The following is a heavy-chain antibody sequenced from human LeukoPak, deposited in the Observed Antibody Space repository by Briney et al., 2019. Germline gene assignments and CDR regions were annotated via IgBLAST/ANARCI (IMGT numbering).Heavy chain of an antibody. V-gene: IGHV3-11*01. Sequence: GGSLSLSCAASGFTFSDYYMSRIRQAPGKGLEWVSYISSSGSTIYYADSVKGRFTISRDNAKNSLYLQMNSLRAEDTAVYYCARGAESKTIFGVVIIRGYFDYWGQGTLVTVSS. CDR2: ISSSGSTI. J-gene: IGHJ4*02. CDR3: ARGAESKTIFGVVIIRGYFDY. D-gene: IGHD3-3*01. CDR1: GFTFSDYY.